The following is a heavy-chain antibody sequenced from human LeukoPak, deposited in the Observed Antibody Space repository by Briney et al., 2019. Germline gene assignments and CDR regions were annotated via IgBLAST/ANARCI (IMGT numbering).Heavy chain of an antibody. CDR2: IYCSGST. CDR1: GGSISSSSYY. Sequence: SETLSLTCTVSGGSISSSSYYWGWIRQPPGKGLEWIGSIYCSGSTYYNPSLKSRVTISVDTSKNQFSLKLSSVTAADTAVYYCARRGDSSGNDAFDIWGQGTMVTVSS. CDR3: ARRGDSSGNDAFDI. V-gene: IGHV4-39*01. J-gene: IGHJ3*02. D-gene: IGHD3-22*01.